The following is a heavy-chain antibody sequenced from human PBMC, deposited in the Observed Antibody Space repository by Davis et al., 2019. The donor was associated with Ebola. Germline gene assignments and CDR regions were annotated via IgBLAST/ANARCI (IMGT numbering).Heavy chain of an antibody. CDR3: ARVRFLEWPRPNDAFDI. V-gene: IGHV1-3*01. Sequence: ASVKVSCKASGYTFTSYAMHWVRQAPGQRLEWMGWINAGNGNTKYSQKFQGRVTITRDTSASTAYMELSSLRSEDTAVYYCARVRFLEWPRPNDAFDIWGQGTMVTVSS. D-gene: IGHD3-3*01. CDR2: INAGNGNT. CDR1: GYTFTSYA. J-gene: IGHJ3*02.